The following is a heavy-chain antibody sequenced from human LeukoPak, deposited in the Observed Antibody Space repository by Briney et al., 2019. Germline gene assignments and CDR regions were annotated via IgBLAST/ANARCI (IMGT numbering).Heavy chain of an antibody. V-gene: IGHV5-51*01. CDR1: GYTFTSYW. CDR3: ARRQSPDY. CDR2: IYPGDSEI. J-gene: IGHJ4*02. Sequence: GESLKISCKGSGYTFTSYWIGWVGQMPGKGLEWMGIIYPGDSEIIYSPSFQGQVTISADKSITTACLQWSSLKASDSAMYYCARRQSPDYWGQGTLVTVSS.